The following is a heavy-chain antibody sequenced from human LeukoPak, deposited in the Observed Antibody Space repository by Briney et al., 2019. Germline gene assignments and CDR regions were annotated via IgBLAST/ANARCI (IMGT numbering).Heavy chain of an antibody. CDR2: IYYSGST. CDR1: GGSIISYY. D-gene: IGHD3-3*01. V-gene: IGHV4-59*08. Sequence: SETLSLTCTVSGGSIISYYWSWIRQPPGKGLEWIGYIYYSGSTNYNPSLKSRVTISVDTSKNQFSLKLSSVTAADTAVYYCARVGGRFLEWLLINWGQGTLVTVSS. CDR3: ARVGGRFLEWLLIN. J-gene: IGHJ4*02.